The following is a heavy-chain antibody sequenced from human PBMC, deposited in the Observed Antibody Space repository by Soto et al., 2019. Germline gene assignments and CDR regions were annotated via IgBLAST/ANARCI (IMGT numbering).Heavy chain of an antibody. Sequence: GGSLRLSCAASGFIVNTNYMSWVRQAPGKGLEWVSVIYSSGYTYYADSVKGRFTISRDNPKNTVYLQMDSLRVEDTAVYYCARDQGYAYIPGPHYGMDVWGQGTTVTVSS. D-gene: IGHD5-12*01. V-gene: IGHV3-66*01. CDR1: GFIVNTNY. CDR3: ARDQGYAYIPGPHYGMDV. J-gene: IGHJ6*02. CDR2: IYSSGYT.